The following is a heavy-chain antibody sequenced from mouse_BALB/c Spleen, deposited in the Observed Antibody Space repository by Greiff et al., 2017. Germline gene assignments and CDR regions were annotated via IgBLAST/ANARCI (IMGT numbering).Heavy chain of an antibody. CDR2: ISSGSSTI. CDR1: GFTFSSFG. Sequence: EVQRVESGGGLVQPGGSRKLSCAASGFTFSSFGMHWVRQAPEKGLEWVAYISSGSSTIYYADTVKGRFTISRDNPKNTLFLQMTSLRSEDTAMYYCARGYGKGAMDYWGQGTSVTVSS. V-gene: IGHV5-17*02. J-gene: IGHJ4*01. CDR3: ARGYGKGAMDY. D-gene: IGHD2-10*02.